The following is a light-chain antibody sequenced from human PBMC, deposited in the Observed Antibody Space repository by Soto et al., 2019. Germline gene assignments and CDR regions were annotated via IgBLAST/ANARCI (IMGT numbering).Light chain of an antibody. V-gene: IGKV1-5*03. J-gene: IGKJ1*01. Sequence: DIQMTQSPSSLSASVGDRVTITCRGSQGISSWLAWYQQKPGKAPRLLIYKASSLASGVPSRFGGSGSGTEFNLTISSLQPDDFATYYCQQYKTFGQGTRVEIK. CDR2: KAS. CDR3: QQYKT. CDR1: QGISSW.